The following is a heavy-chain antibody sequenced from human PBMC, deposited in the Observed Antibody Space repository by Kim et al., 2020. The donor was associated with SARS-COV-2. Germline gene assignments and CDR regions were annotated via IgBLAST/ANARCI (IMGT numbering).Heavy chain of an antibody. Sequence: SETLSLTCAVYGGSFSGYYWSWIRQPPGKGLEWIGEINHSGSTNYNPSLKSRVTISVDTSKNQFSLKLSSVTAADTAVYYCAREGVVPVADAFDIWGQGTMVTVSS. CDR1: GGSFSGYY. V-gene: IGHV4-34*01. CDR3: AREGVVPVADAFDI. J-gene: IGHJ3*02. D-gene: IGHD2-2*01. CDR2: INHSGST.